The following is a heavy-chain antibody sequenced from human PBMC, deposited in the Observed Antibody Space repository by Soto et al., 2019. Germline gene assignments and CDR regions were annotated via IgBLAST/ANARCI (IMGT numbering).Heavy chain of an antibody. CDR2: INHSGST. J-gene: IGHJ4*02. Sequence: QVQLQQWGAGLLKPSETLSLTCAVYGGSFSGYYWSWIRQPPGKGLEWIGEINHSGSTNYNPSLKRRVTISVDTSKNQFSLKLSSVTAADTAVYYCARGGCSSTSCRGVIDYWGQGTLVTVSS. CDR1: GGSFSGYY. D-gene: IGHD2-2*01. V-gene: IGHV4-34*01. CDR3: ARGGCSSTSCRGVIDY.